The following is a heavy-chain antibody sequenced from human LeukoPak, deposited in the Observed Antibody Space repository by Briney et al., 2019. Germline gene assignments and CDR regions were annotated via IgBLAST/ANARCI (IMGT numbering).Heavy chain of an antibody. V-gene: IGHV1-2*02. CDR1: GYTFTGYY. CDR3: ARLGESVVVVAAYDY. D-gene: IGHD2-15*01. Sequence: ASVKVSCKASGYTFTGYYMHWVRQAPGQGLEWMGWINPNSGGTNYAQKFQGRVTVTRDTSISTAYMELSRLRSDDTAVYYCARLGESVVVVAAYDYWGQGTLVTVSS. CDR2: INPNSGGT. J-gene: IGHJ4*02.